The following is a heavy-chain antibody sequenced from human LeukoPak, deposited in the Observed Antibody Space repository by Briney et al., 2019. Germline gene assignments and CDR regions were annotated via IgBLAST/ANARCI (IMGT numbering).Heavy chain of an antibody. CDR2: TYYRSKWYN. J-gene: IGHJ3*02. D-gene: IGHD3-10*01. CDR3: ARVREPAVVGGYAFDI. Sequence: SQTLSLTCAISGDSVSSNSAAWNWIRQSPSRGLEWLGRTYYRSKWYNDYAVSVKSRITINPDTSKNQFSLQLNSVTPEDTAVYYCARVREPAVVGGYAFDIWGQGTMVTASS. CDR1: GDSVSSNSAA. V-gene: IGHV6-1*01.